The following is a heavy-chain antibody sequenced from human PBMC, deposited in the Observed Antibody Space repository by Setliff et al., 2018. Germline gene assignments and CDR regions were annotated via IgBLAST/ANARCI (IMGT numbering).Heavy chain of an antibody. V-gene: IGHV4-59*01. Sequence: PSETLSLTCTVSGDSISSYYWSWIRQPPGKGLEWIGYIYYSGSTNYNPSLKSRVTMSVATFENHFSLKLNSLTAADTAVYYCAGVTNWGLDLRFDPWGQGILVTVSS. CDR1: GDSISSYY. CDR3: AGVTNWGLDLRFDP. CDR2: IYYSGST. D-gene: IGHD7-27*01. J-gene: IGHJ5*02.